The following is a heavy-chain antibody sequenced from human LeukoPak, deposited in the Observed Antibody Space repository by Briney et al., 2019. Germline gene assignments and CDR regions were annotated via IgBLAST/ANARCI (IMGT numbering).Heavy chain of an antibody. J-gene: IGHJ4*02. D-gene: IGHD1-26*01. CDR1: GYTLTELS. V-gene: IGHV1-24*01. CDR2: FDPEDGET. CDR3: ATASRWELLIDY. Sequence: ASVKVSCMVSGYTLTELSIHWVRQAPGKGLEWMGGFDPEDGETIYAQKFQGRVTMTEDTSTDTAYMELSNLRSEDTAVYYCATASRWELLIDYWGQGTLVTVSS.